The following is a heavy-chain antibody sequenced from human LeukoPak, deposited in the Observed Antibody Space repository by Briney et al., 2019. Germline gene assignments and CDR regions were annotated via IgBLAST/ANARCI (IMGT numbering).Heavy chain of an antibody. CDR3: AREPIRGGCYFDY. V-gene: IGHV4-59*01. CDR1: GGSISSYY. Sequence: SETLSLTCTVSGGSISSYYWSWIRQPPGKGLEWIGYIYYSGSTNYNPSLKSRVTISVDTSKSQFSLKLSSVTAADTAVYYCAREPIRGGCYFDYWGQGTLVTVSS. CDR2: IYYSGST. J-gene: IGHJ4*02. D-gene: IGHD3-10*01.